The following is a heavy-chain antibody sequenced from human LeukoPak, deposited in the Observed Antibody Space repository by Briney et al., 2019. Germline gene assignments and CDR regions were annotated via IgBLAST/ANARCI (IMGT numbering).Heavy chain of an antibody. CDR1: GYTFTGYY. V-gene: IGHV1-2*02. CDR3: ARATRQLVLVY. D-gene: IGHD6-6*01. CDR2: INPNSRGT. Sequence: ASVKVSCKASGYTFTGYYMHWVRQAPGQGLEWMGWINPNSRGTNYAQKFQGRVTMTRDTSISTAYMELSRLRSDDTDVYYCARATRQLVLVYWGQGTLVTVSS. J-gene: IGHJ4*02.